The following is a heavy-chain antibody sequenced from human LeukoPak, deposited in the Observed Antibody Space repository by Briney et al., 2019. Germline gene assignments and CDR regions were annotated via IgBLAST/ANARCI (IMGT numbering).Heavy chain of an antibody. D-gene: IGHD2-21*01. Sequence: LXXSCVGXXXXXXXXXMSWXRXAXEXXLXXVXGIYENGGTTYYADSVKGRFSISRDNSKNTLYLQMDSLRGEDTAVYYCAKDFRIGYSAHFDYWGQGALVTVSS. J-gene: IGHJ4*02. CDR1: XXXXXXXX. CDR2: IYENGGTT. CDR3: AKDFRIGYSAHFDY. V-gene: IGHV3-23*01.